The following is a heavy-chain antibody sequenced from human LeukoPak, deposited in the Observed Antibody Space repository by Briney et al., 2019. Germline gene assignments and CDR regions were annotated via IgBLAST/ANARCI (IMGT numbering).Heavy chain of an antibody. CDR2: IYYSGST. CDR1: GGSISSSIYY. CDR3: AVSLWFGGYTGVAFDI. V-gene: IGHV4-39*01. J-gene: IGHJ3*02. D-gene: IGHD3-10*01. Sequence: SETLSLTCTVSGGSISSSIYYWGWIRQPPGKGLEWIGSIYYSGSTYYNPSLKSRVTISVDTSENQFSLKLSSVTAADTAVYYCAVSLWFGGYTGVAFDIWGQGTMVTVSS.